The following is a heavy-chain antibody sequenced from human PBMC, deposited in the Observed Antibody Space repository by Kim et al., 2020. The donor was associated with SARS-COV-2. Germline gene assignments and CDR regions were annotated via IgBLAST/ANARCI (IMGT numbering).Heavy chain of an antibody. J-gene: IGHJ6*02. D-gene: IGHD3-10*01. CDR3: ARSDGSGRRSMDV. CDR1: GYNFITYY. V-gene: IGHV1-46*01. CDR2: INPSGGST. Sequence: ASVKVSCKASGYNFITYYIHWVRQAPGQGLEWMGIINPSGGSTSYAQKFQGRVTMTRDTSTSTVSMELSSLRSEDTAVYYCARSDGSGRRSMDVWGQGTT.